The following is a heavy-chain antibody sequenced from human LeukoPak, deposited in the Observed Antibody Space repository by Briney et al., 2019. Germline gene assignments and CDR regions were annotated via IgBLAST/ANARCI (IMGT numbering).Heavy chain of an antibody. Sequence: GGSLRLSCAASGFRFSTNWIHWVRQAPGKGLVWLSRVSSDVSSTTYAESVKGRFTTTRDNAKNTVYLQMTGLRAEDTAMYYCARDENYDVLTGYYRDTFDLWGQGTLVTVSS. CDR3: ARDENYDVLTGYYRDTFDL. CDR1: GFRFSTNW. V-gene: IGHV3-74*01. CDR2: VSSDVSST. D-gene: IGHD3-9*01. J-gene: IGHJ3*01.